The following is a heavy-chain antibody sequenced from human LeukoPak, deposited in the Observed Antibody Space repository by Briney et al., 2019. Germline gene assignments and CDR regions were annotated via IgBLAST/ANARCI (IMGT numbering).Heavy chain of an antibody. CDR2: IYTSGST. V-gene: IGHV4-4*07. D-gene: IGHD3-22*01. CDR1: GGSISSYY. CDR3: ARHSGITMIVVVPEYFDY. J-gene: IGHJ4*02. Sequence: WETLSLTCTVSGGSISSYYWSWIRQPAGKGLEWIGRIYTSGSTNYNPSLKSRVTMSVDTSKNQFSLKLSSVTAADTAVYYCARHSGITMIVVVPEYFDYWGQGTLVTVSS.